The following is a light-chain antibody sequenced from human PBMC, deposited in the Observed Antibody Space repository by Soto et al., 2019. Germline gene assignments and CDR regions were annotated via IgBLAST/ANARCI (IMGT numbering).Light chain of an antibody. CDR1: SSDVGGYNY. CDR2: EVS. CDR3: SSYAGSNNFEV. J-gene: IGLJ1*01. V-gene: IGLV2-8*01. Sequence: QSVLTQPPSASGSPGQSVTISCTGTSSDVGGYNYVSRYQQHPGKAPKLMIYEVSKRPSGVPDRFSGSKSGNTASLTVSGLQAEDEADYYCSSYAGSNNFEVFGTGTKVTVL.